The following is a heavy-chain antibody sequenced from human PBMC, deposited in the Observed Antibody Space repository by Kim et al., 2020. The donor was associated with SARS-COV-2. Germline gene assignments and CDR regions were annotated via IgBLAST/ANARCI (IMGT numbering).Heavy chain of an antibody. CDR2: INPNSGGT. J-gene: IGHJ6*02. D-gene: IGHD3-16*01. Sequence: ASVKVSCKASGYTFTGYYMHWVRQAPGQGLEWMGRINPNSGGTNYAQKFRGRVTMTRDTSISTAYMELSRLRSDDTAVYYCAREGIWGNYGMDVWGQGTTVTVSS. CDR3: AREGIWGNYGMDV. CDR1: GYTFTGYY. V-gene: IGHV1-2*06.